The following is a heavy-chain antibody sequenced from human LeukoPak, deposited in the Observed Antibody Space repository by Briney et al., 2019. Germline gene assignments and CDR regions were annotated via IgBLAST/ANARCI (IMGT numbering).Heavy chain of an antibody. J-gene: IGHJ1*01. Sequence: GGSLRLSCVVSGFTFNRCWMNWVRQTPGKGLEWVAHINPDGRDTYYVDSVKGRFTISRDNAQNSMYLQMDSLRVEDTAVYYCTSWGDTTAEYFQRWGQGTLVTVSS. V-gene: IGHV3-7*01. CDR2: INPDGRDT. CDR3: TSWGDTTAEYFQR. CDR1: GFTFNRCW. D-gene: IGHD2-21*02.